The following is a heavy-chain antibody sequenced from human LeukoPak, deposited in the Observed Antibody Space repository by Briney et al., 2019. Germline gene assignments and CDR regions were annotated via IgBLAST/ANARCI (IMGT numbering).Heavy chain of an antibody. CDR3: ARTELNMVRGVIIDYGMDV. J-gene: IGHJ6*02. CDR1: GFIFSGSA. V-gene: IGHV3-21*04. Sequence: PGGSLRLSCAASGFIFSGSAMNWVRQAPGKGLEWVSSINGVSSHIYYADSVKGRFTISRDNAKNSLYLQMNSLRAEDTAVYYCARTELNMVRGVIIDYGMDVWGQGTTVTVSS. D-gene: IGHD3-10*01. CDR2: INGVSSHI.